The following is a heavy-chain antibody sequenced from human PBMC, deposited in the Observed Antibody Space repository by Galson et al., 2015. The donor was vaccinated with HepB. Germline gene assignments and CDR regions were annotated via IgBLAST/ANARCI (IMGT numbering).Heavy chain of an antibody. Sequence: SVKVSCKASGYTFTCYDINWVRQATGQGLEWMGWMNPNSGNTGYAQKLQGRVTMTTVTSTSTAYMELRSLRPDDTAVYYCARVAVGARGVRRNYFDYWGQGTLVTVSS. CDR1: GYTFTCYD. J-gene: IGHJ4*02. D-gene: IGHD1-26*01. CDR3: ARVAVGARGVRRNYFDY. V-gene: IGHV1-8*01. CDR2: MNPNSGNT.